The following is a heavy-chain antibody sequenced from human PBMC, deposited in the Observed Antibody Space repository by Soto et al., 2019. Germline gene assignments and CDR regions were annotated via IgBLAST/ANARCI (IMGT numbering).Heavy chain of an antibody. CDR1: GGSISSGGYS. V-gene: IGHV4-30-2*01. D-gene: IGHD3-10*01. CDR2: IYHSGST. J-gene: IGHJ6*02. Sequence: SETLSLTCAVSGGSISSGGYSWSWIRQPPGKGLEWIGYIYHSGSTYYNPSLKSRVTISVDRSKNQFSLKLSSVTAADTAVYYCASQYYYGSGSYYNAYYYYYGMDVWGQGTTVTVSS. CDR3: ASQYYYGSGSYYNAYYYYYGMDV.